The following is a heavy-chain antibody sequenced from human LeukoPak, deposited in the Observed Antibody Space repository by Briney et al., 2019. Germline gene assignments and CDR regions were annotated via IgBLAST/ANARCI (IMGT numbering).Heavy chain of an antibody. J-gene: IGHJ4*02. D-gene: IGHD3-10*01. V-gene: IGHV4-34*01. Sequence: PSETLSLTCAVYGASFSGFHWSWIRQPPGKGLEWIGKIDHSGRTNYNPSLKSRVTMSVDTSKDQFSLKLTSVTAADTAVYYCARPRLLYGSGPTLVWGPGTLVTVSS. CDR2: IDHSGRT. CDR3: ARPRLLYGSGPTLV. CDR1: GASFSGFH.